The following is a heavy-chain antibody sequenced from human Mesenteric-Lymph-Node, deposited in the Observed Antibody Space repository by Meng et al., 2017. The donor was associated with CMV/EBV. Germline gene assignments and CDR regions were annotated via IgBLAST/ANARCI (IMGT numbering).Heavy chain of an antibody. CDR1: GGTFGDYT. D-gene: IGHD7-27*01. CDR3: ARIQNWGSLGDY. J-gene: IGHJ4*02. CDR2: IIPIFGTA. V-gene: IGHV1-69*15. Sequence: SCKVSGGTFGDYTIIWVRQAPGQGLQWMGRIIPIFGTADYAQTFQNRITITADESTKTSYMELSSLKSDDTAVYYCARIQNWGSLGDYWGRGTLVTVSS.